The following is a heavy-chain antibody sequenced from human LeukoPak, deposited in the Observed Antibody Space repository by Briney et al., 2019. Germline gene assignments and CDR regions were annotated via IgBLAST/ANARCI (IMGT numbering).Heavy chain of an antibody. CDR3: ARDQEGFDY. V-gene: IGHV1-46*01. Sequence: ASVKVSCKACGYTFTSNYIHWVRQAPGQGLEWMGVIYPRDGSTSYAQKFQGRVTVTRDTSTSTVHMELSGLRSEDTAVYYCARDQEGFDYWGQGTLVTVSS. CDR2: IYPRDGST. CDR1: GYTFTSNY. J-gene: IGHJ4*02.